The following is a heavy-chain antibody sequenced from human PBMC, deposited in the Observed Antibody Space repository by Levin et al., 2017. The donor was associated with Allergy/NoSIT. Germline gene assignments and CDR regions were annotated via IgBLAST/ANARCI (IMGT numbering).Heavy chain of an antibody. D-gene: IGHD6-13*01. CDR1: GFTFSSYA. CDR2: ISYDASKK. J-gene: IGHJ4*02. CDR3: ARDDAADGSNHFDY. V-gene: IGHV3-30-3*01. Sequence: PGGSLRLSCAASGFTFSSYAMHWVRQAPGKGLEWVAVISYDASKKYYADSVEGRFTISRDSSRNTVFLQMNSLRAEDTAVYYCARDDAADGSNHFDYWGQGTLVTVSS.